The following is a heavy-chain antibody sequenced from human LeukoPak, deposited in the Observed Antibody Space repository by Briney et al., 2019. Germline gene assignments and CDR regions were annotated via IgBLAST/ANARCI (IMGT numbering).Heavy chain of an antibody. CDR2: ISWNSGSI. J-gene: IGHJ4*02. D-gene: IGHD6-13*01. CDR1: GFTFDDYA. Sequence: GGSLRLSCAASGFTFDDYAMHWVQQAPGEGLEWVSGISWNSGSIGYADSVKGRFTISRDNAKNSLYLQMNSLRAEDTALYYCAKDIRGYSSSWYGFDYWGQGTLVTVSS. V-gene: IGHV3-9*01. CDR3: AKDIRGYSSSWYGFDY.